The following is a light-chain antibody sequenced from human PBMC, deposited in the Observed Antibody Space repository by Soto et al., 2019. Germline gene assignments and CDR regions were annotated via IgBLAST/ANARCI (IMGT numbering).Light chain of an antibody. J-gene: IGKJ4*01. V-gene: IGKV1-9*01. CDR3: QQLCTYPLT. CDR1: QDVSRS. Sequence: DTQLTQSPSFLSASVGDRVTITCRASQDVSRSLGWYQQKPGKAPSLLISAASTLHSGVPSRFSGSGSGTDFTLTISSLQPEDFATYYCQQLCTYPLTFGGGTKVEI. CDR2: AAS.